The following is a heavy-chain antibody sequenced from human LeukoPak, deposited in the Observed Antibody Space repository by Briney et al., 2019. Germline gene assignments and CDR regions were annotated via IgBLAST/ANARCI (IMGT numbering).Heavy chain of an antibody. J-gene: IGHJ4*02. D-gene: IGHD5-18*01. CDR1: GFTVSSNY. CDR3: ARDQYSYAHAAH. Sequence: PGGSLRLSCAAPGFTVSSNYMSWVRQAPGEGLEWVSVIYSGGTTYYADSVKGRFTISRDNSKNTLHLQMNSLRAEDTAVYYCARDQYSYAHAAHWGQGTLVTVSS. V-gene: IGHV3-66*01. CDR2: IYSGGTT.